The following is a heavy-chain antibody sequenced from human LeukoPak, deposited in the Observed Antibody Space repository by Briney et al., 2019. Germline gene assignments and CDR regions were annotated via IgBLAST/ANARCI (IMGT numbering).Heavy chain of an antibody. CDR1: GGSISSSSYY. J-gene: IGHJ4*02. CDR3: ARLPTYDSSAPPTYQLKNYFDY. Sequence: SETLSLTCTVSGGSISSSSYYWGWIRQPPGKGLEWIGSIYYSGSTYYNPSLKSRVTISVDTSKNQFSLKLSSVTAADTAVYYCARLPTYDSSAPPTYQLKNYFDYWGQGTLVTVSS. V-gene: IGHV4-39*01. D-gene: IGHD3-22*01. CDR2: IYYSGST.